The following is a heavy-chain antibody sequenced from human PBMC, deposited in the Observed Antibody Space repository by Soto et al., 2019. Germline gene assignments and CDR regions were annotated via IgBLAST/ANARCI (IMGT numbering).Heavy chain of an antibody. CDR1: GGSISSYY. CDR2: IYYSGST. CDR3: ARAHTYYDFWGGYYEGGYYYGMDV. J-gene: IGHJ6*02. Sequence: ETLSLTCTVSGGSISSYYWSWIRQPPGKGLEWIGYIYYSGSTNYNPSLKSRVTISVDTSKNQFSLKLSSVTAADTAVYYCARAHTYYDFWGGYYEGGYYYGMDVWGQGTPVPVSS. D-gene: IGHD3-3*01. V-gene: IGHV4-59*01.